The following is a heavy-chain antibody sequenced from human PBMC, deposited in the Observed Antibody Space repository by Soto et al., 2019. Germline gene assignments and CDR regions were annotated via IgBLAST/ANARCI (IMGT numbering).Heavy chain of an antibody. V-gene: IGHV4-61*01. CDR3: ARDRLGGDWFDP. CDR1: GGSVSSGSYY. D-gene: IGHD3-10*01. Sequence: SETLSLTCTVSGGSVSSGSYYWSWIRQPPGKGLEWIGYVYYSGSTNYNPSLKSRVTISVDTSKNQFSLKLSSVTAADTAVYYCARDRLGGDWFDPWGQGTLVTVSS. J-gene: IGHJ5*02. CDR2: VYYSGST.